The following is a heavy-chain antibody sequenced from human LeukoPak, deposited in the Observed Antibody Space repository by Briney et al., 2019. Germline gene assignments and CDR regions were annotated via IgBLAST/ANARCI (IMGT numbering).Heavy chain of an antibody. CDR1: GFTFSSYA. V-gene: IGHV3-23*01. J-gene: IGHJ4*02. Sequence: GGSLRLSCAASGFTFSSYAMSWGRQAPGKGLEWVSAISGSGGSTYYADSVKGRFTISRDNSKNTLYLQMNSLRAEDTAVYYCAKVNCSGGSCYSLDYWGQGTLVTVSS. D-gene: IGHD2-15*01. CDR3: AKVNCSGGSCYSLDY. CDR2: ISGSGGST.